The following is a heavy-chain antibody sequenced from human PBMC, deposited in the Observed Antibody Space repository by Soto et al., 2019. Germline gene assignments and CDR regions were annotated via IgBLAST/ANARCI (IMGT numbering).Heavy chain of an antibody. V-gene: IGHV3-21*01. D-gene: IGHD2-8*01. CDR3: ASLDGLYYFDY. J-gene: IGHJ4*02. Sequence: GGSLRLSCAASGFTFRSYSMNWVRQAPGKGLEWVSSISSSSSYIDYADSVKGRFTISRDNAKNSLSLQMNSLRAEDTAVYYCASLDGLYYFDYWGQGTLVTVSS. CDR2: ISSSSSYI. CDR1: GFTFRSYS.